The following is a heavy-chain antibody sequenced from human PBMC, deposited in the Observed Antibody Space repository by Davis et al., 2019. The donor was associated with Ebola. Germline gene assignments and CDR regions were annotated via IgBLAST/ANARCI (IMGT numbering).Heavy chain of an antibody. J-gene: IGHJ4*02. CDR3: ATPSSSNRGY. D-gene: IGHD6-13*01. CDR2: ISYDGSNE. CDR1: GFTFSSYV. V-gene: IGHV3-30*04. Sequence: PGGSLRLSCAASGFTFSSYVMHWVRQAPGKGLEWVAIISYDGSNEYYADSVKGRFTISRDNSKNTLYLQMNSLRGEDTAVYYCATPSSSNRGYWGQGTLVTVSS.